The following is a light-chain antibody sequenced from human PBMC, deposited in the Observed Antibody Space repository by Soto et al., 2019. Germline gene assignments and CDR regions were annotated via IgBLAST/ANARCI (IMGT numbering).Light chain of an antibody. CDR2: KDS. CDR1: ALPKQY. V-gene: IGLV3-25*03. Sequence: SYELTKPPSVSVSPGQTARITCSGDALPKQYAYWYQQKPGQAPVLVIYKDSERPSGIPERFSGSSSGTTVTLTISGVQAEDEADYYCQSADSSGTYVFGTGTKLTVL. J-gene: IGLJ1*01. CDR3: QSADSSGTYV.